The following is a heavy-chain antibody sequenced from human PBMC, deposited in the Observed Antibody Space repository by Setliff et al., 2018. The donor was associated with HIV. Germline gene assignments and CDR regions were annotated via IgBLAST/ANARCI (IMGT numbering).Heavy chain of an antibody. CDR1: GGSITGYF. V-gene: IGHV4-59*01. D-gene: IGHD2-21*02. CDR2: IYYNGNT. CDR3: ARELYGGNSRPFDY. Sequence: SETLSLTCTVSGGSITGYFWNWIRQSPGKGLEWIGYIYYNGNTNYNPTLNSRGTISVDTSKNQFSLRLKSVTTADTAVYYCARELYGGNSRPFDYWGQGALVTVSS. J-gene: IGHJ4*02.